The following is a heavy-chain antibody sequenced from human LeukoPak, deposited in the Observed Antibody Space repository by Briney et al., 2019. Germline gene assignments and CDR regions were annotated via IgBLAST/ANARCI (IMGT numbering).Heavy chain of an antibody. V-gene: IGHV3-21*01. D-gene: IGHD6-13*01. CDR3: ARDVLIAADGVIRLDAFDI. CDR2: ISSSSSFI. J-gene: IGHJ3*02. CDR1: GFTFSSYN. Sequence: GGSLRLSCAASGFTFSSYNMNWVRQTPGKGLEWVSSISSSSSFIYYADSVKGRFTISRDDAKNSLYLQMNSLRAEDTAVYYCARDVLIAADGVIRLDAFDIWGQGTVVTVSS.